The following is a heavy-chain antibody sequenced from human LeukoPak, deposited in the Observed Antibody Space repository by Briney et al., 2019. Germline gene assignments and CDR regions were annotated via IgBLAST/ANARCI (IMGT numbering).Heavy chain of an antibody. CDR3: ARGPGMAARKRYCDF. CDR1: GFTFGDYA. D-gene: IGHD5-24*01. J-gene: IGHJ4*02. Sequence: TGGSLRLSCAASGFTFGDYAMHWVRQAPGKGLEWVSGISWNSGDIFYVDSVKGRFTISRDNAKNSLYLQMDNLRAEDTAFYYCARGPGMAARKRYCDFWGQGTLVTVSS. CDR2: ISWNSGDI. V-gene: IGHV3-9*01.